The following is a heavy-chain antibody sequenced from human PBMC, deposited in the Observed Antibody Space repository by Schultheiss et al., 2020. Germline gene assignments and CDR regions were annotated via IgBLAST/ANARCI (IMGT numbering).Heavy chain of an antibody. Sequence: SETLSLTCTVSGGSISSGGYYWSWIRQHPGKGLEWIGYIYYSGSTYYNPSLKSRVTISVDTSKNQFSLKLSSVTAADTAVYYCAGEDTAMVTVYWGQGTLVTVSS. D-gene: IGHD5-18*01. CDR3: AGEDTAMVTVY. V-gene: IGHV4-31*03. CDR2: IYYSGST. J-gene: IGHJ4*02. CDR1: GGSISSGGYY.